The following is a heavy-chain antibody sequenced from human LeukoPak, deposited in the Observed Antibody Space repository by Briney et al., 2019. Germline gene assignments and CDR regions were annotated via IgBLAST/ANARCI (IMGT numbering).Heavy chain of an antibody. V-gene: IGHV4-39*02. CDR2: ISYSGTT. D-gene: IGHD3-10*01. CDR1: SAPISSSPYY. J-gene: IGHJ4*02. Sequence: SETLSLTCTVSSAPISSSPYYWGWIRQSPGKGLEWIGSISYSGTTYYNPSLKSRVTISVDTSKNHFSLKLSSVTAADTAVYYCAANSADYNTLGSSYKVWGQGTLVTVSS. CDR3: AANSADYNTLGSSYKV.